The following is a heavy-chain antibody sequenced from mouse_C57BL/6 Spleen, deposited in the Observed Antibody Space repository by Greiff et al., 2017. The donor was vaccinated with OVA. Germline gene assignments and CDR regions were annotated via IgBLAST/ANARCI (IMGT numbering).Heavy chain of an antibody. V-gene: IGHV14-4*01. CDR3: TRATVVAKYFDV. CDR1: GFNIKDDY. CDR2: IDPENGDT. D-gene: IGHD1-1*01. Sequence: VQLKQSGAELVRPGASVKLSCTASGFNIKDDYMHWVKQRPEQGLEWIGWIDPENGDTEYASKFQGKATITADTSSNTAYLQLSSLTSEDTAVYYCTRATVVAKYFDVWGTGTTVTVSS. J-gene: IGHJ1*03.